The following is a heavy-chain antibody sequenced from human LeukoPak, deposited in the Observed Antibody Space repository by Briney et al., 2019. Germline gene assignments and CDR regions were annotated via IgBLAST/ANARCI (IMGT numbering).Heavy chain of an antibody. D-gene: IGHD6-19*01. V-gene: IGHV4-61*02. J-gene: IGHJ5*02. Sequence: SETLSLTCTVSGGSISSGSYYWSWIRQPAGKGLEWIGRIYTSGSTYYNPSLKSRVTISVDTSKNQFSLKLSSVTAADTAVYYCARVRSPSYTAMSGTGGNWFDPWGQGTLVTVSS. CDR2: IYTSGST. CDR3: ARVRSPSYTAMSGTGGNWFDP. CDR1: GGSISSGSYY.